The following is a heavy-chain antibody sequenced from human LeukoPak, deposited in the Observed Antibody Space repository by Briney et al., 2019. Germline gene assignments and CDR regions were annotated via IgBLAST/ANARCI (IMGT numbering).Heavy chain of an antibody. V-gene: IGHV4-30-2*01. Sequence: SETLSLTCAVFGGSISSGDYPWSWIRQPPGKGLEWIGYIFHTGHTSYNPSLKSRVTISVDMSKNQLSLKLSSVTAADTAVYYCARGFYGSGSQFDYWGQGTLVTVSS. J-gene: IGHJ4*02. CDR3: ARGFYGSGSQFDY. D-gene: IGHD3-10*01. CDR1: GGSISSGDYP. CDR2: IFHTGHT.